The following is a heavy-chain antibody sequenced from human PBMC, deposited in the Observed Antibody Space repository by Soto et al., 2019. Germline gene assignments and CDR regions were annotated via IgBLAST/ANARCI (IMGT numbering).Heavy chain of an antibody. V-gene: IGHV1-18*01. CDR1: GDTFTNYG. D-gene: IGHD6-19*01. CDR3: ARGGGSSGWFGIGAFDI. Sequence: GASVKVSCKASGDTFTNYGISWVRQAPGQGLEWMGWISAYNGNTNYAQKLQGRVTTTTDTSTSTAYMELRSLGSDDTAVYYCARGGGSSGWFGIGAFDIWGQGTMVTVSS. J-gene: IGHJ3*02. CDR2: ISAYNGNT.